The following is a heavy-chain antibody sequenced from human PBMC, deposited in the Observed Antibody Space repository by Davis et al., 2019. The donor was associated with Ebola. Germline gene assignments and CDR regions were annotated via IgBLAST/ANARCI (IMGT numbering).Heavy chain of an antibody. CDR3: ARAGHYGRYYFDY. J-gene: IGHJ4*02. D-gene: IGHD4-17*01. Sequence: SETLSLTCAVYGGSFSGYYWSWIRQPPGKGLEWIGEINHSGSTNYNPSLKSRVTISVDTSKNQFSLQLNSVTPEDTAVYYCARAGHYGRYYFDYWGQGTLVTVSS. V-gene: IGHV4-34*01. CDR1: GGSFSGYY. CDR2: INHSGST.